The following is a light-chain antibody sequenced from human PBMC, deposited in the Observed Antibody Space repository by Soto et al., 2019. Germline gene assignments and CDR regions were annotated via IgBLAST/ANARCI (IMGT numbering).Light chain of an antibody. J-gene: IGLJ2*01. CDR2: GVS. CDR3: SSYAGTNVI. Sequence: QSALTQPASVSGSPGQSITISCSGTRSDIGSYNYVAWYQQFPGKTPKILIYGVSNRPSGVSSRFSGSKSGNTASLTISGLQAEDEADYYCSSYAGTNVIFGGGTKLTVL. CDR1: RSDIGSYNY. V-gene: IGLV2-14*01.